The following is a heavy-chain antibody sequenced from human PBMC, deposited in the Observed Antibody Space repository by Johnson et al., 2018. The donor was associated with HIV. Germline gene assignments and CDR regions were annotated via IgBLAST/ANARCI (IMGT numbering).Heavy chain of an antibody. CDR2: IPFHGNQQ. CDR1: GFTFSSYA. CDR3: TRESTEAFDI. Sequence: MQLVESGGGVVQPGRSLRLSCAASGFTFSSYAMHWARQAPDKGLEWVAYIPFHGNQQYYGDSVKGRFTISRDNSKNTLYLQMNSLRAEDTAVYYCTRESTEAFDIWGQGTMVTVSS. J-gene: IGHJ3*02. D-gene: IGHD1-14*01. V-gene: IGHV3-30*14.